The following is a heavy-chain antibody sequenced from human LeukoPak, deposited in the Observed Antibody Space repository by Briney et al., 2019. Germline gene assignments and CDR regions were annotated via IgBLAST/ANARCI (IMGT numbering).Heavy chain of an antibody. CDR2: IKSRTDGGTT. V-gene: IGHV3-15*01. D-gene: IGHD4-11*01. CDR1: GSTFRNAW. J-gene: IGHJ6*03. Sequence: GGSLRLSCAASGSTFRNAWMSWVRQAPGKGLEWVGRIKSRTDGGTTDYAAPVKGRFSISRDDSKNTLYLQMNSLKTEDTAVYYCATGNSRGGQSYYYMDVWGKGTTVTVSS. CDR3: ATGNSRGGQSYYYMDV.